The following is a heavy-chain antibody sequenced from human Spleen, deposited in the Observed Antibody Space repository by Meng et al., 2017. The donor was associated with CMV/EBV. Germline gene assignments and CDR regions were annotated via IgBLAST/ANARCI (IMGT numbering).Heavy chain of an antibody. Sequence: SVKVSCKASGGTFSNSPISWVRQAPGQGLEWMGAIIPSLNRPHYAQTFRGRVTITADKSTSTAYMELSSLGSEDTAIYYCACHIILDPGAIDIESYYYYYGMDVWGQGTTVTVSS. CDR1: GGTFSNSP. D-gene: IGHD2-8*01. J-gene: IGHJ6*02. V-gene: IGHV1-69*10. CDR2: IIPSLNRP. CDR3: ACHIILDPGAIDIESYYYYYGMDV.